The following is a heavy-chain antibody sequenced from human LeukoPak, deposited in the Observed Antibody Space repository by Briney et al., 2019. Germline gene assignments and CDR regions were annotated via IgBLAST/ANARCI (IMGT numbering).Heavy chain of an antibody. V-gene: IGHV3-23*01. D-gene: IGHD6-19*01. CDR1: GFTFTKHW. CDR2: ISGSGGRT. J-gene: IGHJ4*02. Sequence: GGSLSLSCVASGFTFTKHWMNWVRQAPGKGLEWVSAISGSGGRTYYADSVKGRFTISRDNSKNTLYVQVDSLRAEDTAVFYCAKGGYNSGFYKYYFDYWGQGTLVTVSS. CDR3: AKGGYNSGFYKYYFDY.